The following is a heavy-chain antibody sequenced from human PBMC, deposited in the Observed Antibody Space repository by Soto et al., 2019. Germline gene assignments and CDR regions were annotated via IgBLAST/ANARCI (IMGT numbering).Heavy chain of an antibody. CDR2: TSGGGDRT. CDR1: GFTFNTHG. J-gene: IGHJ4*02. V-gene: IGHV3-23*01. D-gene: IGHD3-16*02. CDR3: AKTATYDYVWGDYRYFFDH. Sequence: GGSLRLSCGASGFTFNTHGMAWVRQAPGKGLEWVSGTSGGGDRTQYADGVKGRFTISRDNSKNTVDLQMTSLRAEDTATYYCAKTATYDYVWGDYRYFFDHWGQGTVVTVSS.